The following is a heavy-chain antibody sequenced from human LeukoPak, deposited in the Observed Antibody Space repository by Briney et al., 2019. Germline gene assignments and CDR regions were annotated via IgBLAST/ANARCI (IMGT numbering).Heavy chain of an antibody. Sequence: PGGSLRLSCAASGFTFSSNAMTWVRQAPGKGLEGVSAIGGSGGSTYFADSVKGRFTISRDNSKNTLYLQMNSLRAEDTAVYYCAKDVTLTDAPRYFDYWGQGTLVTVSS. CDR3: AKDVTLTDAPRYFDY. CDR1: GFTFSSNA. D-gene: IGHD4/OR15-4a*01. CDR2: IGGSGGST. V-gene: IGHV3-23*01. J-gene: IGHJ4*02.